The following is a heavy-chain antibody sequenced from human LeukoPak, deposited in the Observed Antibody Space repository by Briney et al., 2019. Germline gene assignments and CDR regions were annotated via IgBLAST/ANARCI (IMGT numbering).Heavy chain of an antibody. J-gene: IGHJ6*03. V-gene: IGHV3-48*03. Sequence: GGSLRLSCAASGFTFSNYEMNWVRQAPGKGPEWVSYISRSGDTIYYADSVKGRFTISRDNAKNSLYLRMNSLGAEDTAIYYCARAIVGVTRYYYYYMDVWGNGTAVTISS. CDR3: ARAIVGVTRYYYYYMDV. CDR2: ISRSGDTI. D-gene: IGHD1-26*01. CDR1: GFTFSNYE.